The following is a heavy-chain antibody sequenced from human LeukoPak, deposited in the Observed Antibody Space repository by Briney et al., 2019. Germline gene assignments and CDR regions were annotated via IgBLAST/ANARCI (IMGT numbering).Heavy chain of an antibody. CDR2: ISYDGSNK. CDR1: GFTFSSYA. D-gene: IGHD2-2*01. Sequence: GGSLRLSCAASGFTFSSYAMHWVRQAPGKGLEWVAVISYDGSNKYYADSVKGRFTISRDNSKNTLYLQMNSLRAEDTAVYYCARTLGYCSSTSRGPHGMDVWGKGTTVTVSS. V-gene: IGHV3-30*04. J-gene: IGHJ6*04. CDR3: ARTLGYCSSTSRGPHGMDV.